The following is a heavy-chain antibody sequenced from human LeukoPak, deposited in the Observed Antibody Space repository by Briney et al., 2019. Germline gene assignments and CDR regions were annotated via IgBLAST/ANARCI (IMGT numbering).Heavy chain of an antibody. CDR3: ARVAGGSSAKNYYYYYMDV. CDR2: IYYSGST. Sequence: PSETLSLTCTVSGGSISSSSYYWGWIRQPPGKGLEWIGYIYYSGSTNYNPSLKSRVTISVDTSKNQFSLKLSSVTAADTAVYYCARVAGGSSAKNYYYYYMDVWGKGTTVTVSS. CDR1: GGSISSSSYY. D-gene: IGHD1-26*01. J-gene: IGHJ6*03. V-gene: IGHV4-61*05.